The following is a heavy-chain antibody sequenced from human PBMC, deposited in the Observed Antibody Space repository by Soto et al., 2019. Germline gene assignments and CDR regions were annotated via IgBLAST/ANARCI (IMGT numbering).Heavy chain of an antibody. Sequence: QVQLVQSGAEVKKPGSSVKVSCKASGGTFSSYAISWVRQAPGQGLEWMGGIIPIFGTANYAQKFQGRVTITAVESTSTAYMELSSLRSEDTAVYYCARDLGYCSGGSCYPYWYFDLWGRGTLVTVSS. CDR2: IIPIFGTA. D-gene: IGHD2-15*01. J-gene: IGHJ2*01. V-gene: IGHV1-69*01. CDR1: GGTFSSYA. CDR3: ARDLGYCSGGSCYPYWYFDL.